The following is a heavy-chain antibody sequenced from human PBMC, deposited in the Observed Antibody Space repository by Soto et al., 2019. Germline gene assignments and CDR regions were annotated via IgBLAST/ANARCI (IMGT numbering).Heavy chain of an antibody. CDR3: ARDVMGATTAFDI. CDR1: GFTFSSYS. CDR2: ISSSSSYI. Sequence: EVQLVESGGGLVKPGGSLRLSCAASGFTFSSYSMNWVRQAPGKGLEWVSSISSSSSYIYYADSVKGRFTISRDNAKNSLYLQINTLRAENTAVYYCARDVMGATTAFDIWGQGTMVTVSS. D-gene: IGHD1-26*01. V-gene: IGHV3-21*01. J-gene: IGHJ3*02.